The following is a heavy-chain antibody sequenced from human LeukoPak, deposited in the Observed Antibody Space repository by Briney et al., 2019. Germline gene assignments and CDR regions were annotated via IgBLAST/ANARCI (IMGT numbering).Heavy chain of an antibody. CDR1: GFTFDDYA. V-gene: IGHV3-9*03. CDR3: AKGYYYDSSGYYSLIGDAFDI. D-gene: IGHD3-22*01. J-gene: IGHJ3*02. CDR2: ISWNSGSI. Sequence: GRSLRLSCAASGFTFDDYAMYWVRHAPGKGLEWVSGISWNSGSIGYADSVKGRFTISRDNAKNSLYLQMNSLRAEDMALYHCAKGYYYDSSGYYSLIGDAFDIWGQGTMVTVSS.